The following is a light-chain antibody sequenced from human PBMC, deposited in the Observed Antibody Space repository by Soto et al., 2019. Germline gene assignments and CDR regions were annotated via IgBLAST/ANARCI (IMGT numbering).Light chain of an antibody. V-gene: IGKV3-11*01. Sequence: EIVLTQSPATLSLSPGERATLSCRASQSFSSYLAWYQQKPGQAPRLLIYDASKRATGIPARFSGRGSGTDFTLPISSLETEDFAVYYCQQLSNWPPVITFGQGTRLEIK. J-gene: IGKJ5*01. CDR1: QSFSSY. CDR3: QQLSNWPPVIT. CDR2: DAS.